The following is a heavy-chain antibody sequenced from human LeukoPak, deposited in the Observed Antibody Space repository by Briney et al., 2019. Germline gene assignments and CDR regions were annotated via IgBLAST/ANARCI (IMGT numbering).Heavy chain of an antibody. Sequence: GGSLRLSCAASGFTFSTYGMHWVRQAPGKGLEWVAVISNDGRNKYYPDSVKGRFTFSKDNSKNTLYLQMNSLRAEDTAVYYCAKGGDYYGSGTKGYYFGYWGQGILVTVSS. V-gene: IGHV3-30*18. CDR1: GFTFSTYG. J-gene: IGHJ4*02. D-gene: IGHD3-10*01. CDR2: ISNDGRNK. CDR3: AKGGDYYGSGTKGYYFGY.